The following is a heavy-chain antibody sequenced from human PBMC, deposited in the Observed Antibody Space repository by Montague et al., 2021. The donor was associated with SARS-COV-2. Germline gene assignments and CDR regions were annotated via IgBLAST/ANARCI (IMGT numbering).Heavy chain of an antibody. CDR3: ARRKERGTYWNFDN. D-gene: IGHD1-1*01. V-gene: IGHV4-39*01. J-gene: IGHJ4*02. CDR2: IYYTGDT. CDR1: GGSISSIHY. Sequence: SETLSLTCNVSGGSISSIHYWGWIRQPPGKGLEWIGTIYYTGDTYYNPSLRSRATISVDTSNDQFSLRVTSVTAADTGVYYCARRKERGTYWNFDNWGQGTLSPSP.